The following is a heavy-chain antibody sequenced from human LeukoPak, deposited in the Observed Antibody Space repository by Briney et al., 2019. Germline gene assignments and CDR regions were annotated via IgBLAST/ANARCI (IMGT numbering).Heavy chain of an antibody. J-gene: IGHJ3*02. D-gene: IGHD3-22*01. CDR1: GYTFTSYY. Sequence: ASVKVSCKASGYTFTSYYMHWVRQAPGQGLEWMGIINPSGGSTSYSQKFQGRVTITADESTSTAYMELSSLRSEDTAVYYCAAYDRVTYDAFDIWGQGTMVTVSS. CDR2: INPSGGST. CDR3: AAYDRVTYDAFDI. V-gene: IGHV1-46*01.